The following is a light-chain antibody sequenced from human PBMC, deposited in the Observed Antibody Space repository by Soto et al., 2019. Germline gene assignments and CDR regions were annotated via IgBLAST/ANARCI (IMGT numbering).Light chain of an antibody. CDR1: SGHSSYI. J-gene: IGLJ2*01. V-gene: IGLV4-60*02. CDR3: GPWASTPRV. Sequence: QLVLTQSSSASASLGSSVKLTCTLSSGHSSYIIAWHQQQPGKAPRYLMKLEGSGSYNKGSGVPDRFSGSSSGADRYLTISNLQFEDEVNNYCGPWASTPRVSGEGPRPTVL. CDR2: LEGSGSY.